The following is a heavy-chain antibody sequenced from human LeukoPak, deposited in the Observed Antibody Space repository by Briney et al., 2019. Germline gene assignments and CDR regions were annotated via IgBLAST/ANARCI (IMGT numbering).Heavy chain of an antibody. CDR2: IKSDGTST. CDR3: AKGLNYYYYYGMDV. V-gene: IGHV3-74*01. J-gene: IGHJ6*02. CDR1: GFSFRRHW. Sequence: PGGSLRLCCAASGFSFRRHWMHWVRQAPGKGLVWVSRIKSDGTSTTYADSVKGRFTISRDNAKSTLYLQMTSLRVDDTAVYYCAKGLNYYYYYGMDVWGQGTTVTV.